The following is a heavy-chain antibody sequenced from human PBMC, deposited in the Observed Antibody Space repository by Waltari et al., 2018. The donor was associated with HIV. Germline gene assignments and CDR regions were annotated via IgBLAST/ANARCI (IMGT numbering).Heavy chain of an antibody. V-gene: IGHV3-33*01. Sequence: QVQLVESGGGVVQPGTSLTLSCAVSGFTFSNFAIHWVRQSTGKGLEWLAVFCFDGAEISYADSVKGRFTVSKDSSQKTLYLHLTSLRAEDTALYYCARGYSSSRWIPLYHWGRGTLVTVSS. CDR2: FCFDGAEI. D-gene: IGHD6-6*01. CDR3: ARGYSSSRWIPLYH. CDR1: GFTFSNFA. J-gene: IGHJ4*02.